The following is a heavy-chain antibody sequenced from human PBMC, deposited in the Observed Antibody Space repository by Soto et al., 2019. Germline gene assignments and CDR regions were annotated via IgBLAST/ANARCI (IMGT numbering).Heavy chain of an antibody. V-gene: IGHV4-39*01. CDR2: IYYSGST. J-gene: IGHJ5*02. CDR1: VGSIISSSYY. CDR3: ASQVGATRGWFDP. Sequence: SETLSLTCTFSVGSIISSSYYWGWIRQPPGKGLEWIGSIYYSGSTYYNPSLKSRVTISVDTSKNQLSLKLSSVTAADTAVYYCASQVGATRGWFDPWGQGTLVTVSS. D-gene: IGHD1-26*01.